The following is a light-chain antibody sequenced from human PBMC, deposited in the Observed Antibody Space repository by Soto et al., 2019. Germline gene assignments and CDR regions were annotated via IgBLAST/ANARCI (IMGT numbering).Light chain of an antibody. CDR1: SGDIGGYNL. J-gene: IGLJ1*01. Sequence: QTALTQPSSLSVPPGQLIGISCTRGSGDIGGYNLISWYHQYPGKDPKVMIFEGTKRPSGVYDRLSVPMTGITASLTVAELQTEDETRLSCCSYAGSRTYLFGTGPKVTVL. CDR3: CSYAGSRTYL. V-gene: IGLV2-23*01. CDR2: EGT.